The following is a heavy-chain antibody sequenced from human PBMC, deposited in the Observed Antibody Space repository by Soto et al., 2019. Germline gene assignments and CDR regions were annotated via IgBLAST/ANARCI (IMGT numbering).Heavy chain of an antibody. V-gene: IGHV3-23*01. CDR2: ISGSGGST. J-gene: IGHJ4*02. CDR1: GFTFSSYA. Sequence: GGSLRLSCAASGFTFSSYAMSWVRQAPGKGLEWVSAISGSGGSTYYADSVRGRFTISRDNSKNTLYLQMNSLRAEDTAVYYCAKGKYCSGGSCYSPLDYWGQGTLVTVSS. D-gene: IGHD2-15*01. CDR3: AKGKYCSGGSCYSPLDY.